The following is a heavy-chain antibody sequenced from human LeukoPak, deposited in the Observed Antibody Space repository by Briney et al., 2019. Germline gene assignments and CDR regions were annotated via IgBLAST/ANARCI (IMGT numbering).Heavy chain of an antibody. Sequence: GGSLRLSCAASGFTFSSYGMHWVRQAPGKGLEWVAFIRYDGSNKYYADSVKGRFTISRDNSKNTLYLQMNSLRAEDTAVYYCARDGGEQWLVRYSLDYWGQGTLVTVSS. J-gene: IGHJ4*02. CDR2: IRYDGSNK. CDR3: ARDGGEQWLVRYSLDY. V-gene: IGHV3-30*02. D-gene: IGHD6-19*01. CDR1: GFTFSSYG.